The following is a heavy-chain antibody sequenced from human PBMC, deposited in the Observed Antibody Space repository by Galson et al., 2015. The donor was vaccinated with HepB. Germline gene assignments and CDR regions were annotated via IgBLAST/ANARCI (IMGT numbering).Heavy chain of an antibody. CDR3: ARGARSFDY. D-gene: IGHD1-14*01. CDR1: GFTFSTYS. Sequence: SLRLSCAASGFTFSTYSMNWVRQAPGKGLEWVSSISSSSSFIFYADSLKGRITISRDNAKNSLYLQMNSLRAEDTAVYYCARGARSFDYWGQGTLVTVSS. CDR2: ISSSSSFI. V-gene: IGHV3-21*01. J-gene: IGHJ4*02.